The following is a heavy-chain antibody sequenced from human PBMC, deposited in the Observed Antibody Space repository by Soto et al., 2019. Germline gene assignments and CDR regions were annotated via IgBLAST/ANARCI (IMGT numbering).Heavy chain of an antibody. V-gene: IGHV3-43*01. Sequence: GGSLRLSCAASGFTFDDYTMHWVRQAPGKGLEWVSLISWDGGSTYYADSVKGRFTISRDNSKNSLYLQMNSLRTEDNALYYCAKSSKPYGGNWGYYGMDVWGQGTTVTVSS. CDR1: GFTFDDYT. D-gene: IGHD7-27*01. J-gene: IGHJ6*02. CDR3: AKSSKPYGGNWGYYGMDV. CDR2: ISWDGGST.